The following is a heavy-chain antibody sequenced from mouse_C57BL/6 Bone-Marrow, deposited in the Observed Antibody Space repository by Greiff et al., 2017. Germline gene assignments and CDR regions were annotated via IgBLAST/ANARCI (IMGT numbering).Heavy chain of an antibody. D-gene: IGHD1-1*01. CDR3: ARLTTVLYWYFDV. V-gene: IGHV5-6*01. CDR2: ISSGGSYT. Sequence: VQLKESGGDLVKPGGSLKLSCAASGFTFSSYGMSWVRQTPDKRLEWVATISSGGSYTYYPDSVKGRFTISRDNAKNTLYLQMSSRKSEDTAMYYCARLTTVLYWYFDVWGTGTTVTVSS. CDR1: GFTFSSYG. J-gene: IGHJ1*03.